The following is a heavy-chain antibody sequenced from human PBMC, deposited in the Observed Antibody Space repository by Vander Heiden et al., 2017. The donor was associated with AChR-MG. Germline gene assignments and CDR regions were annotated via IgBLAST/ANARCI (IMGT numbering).Heavy chain of an antibody. Sequence: QLQLQESGSGLVKPSQTLSLTCAAAGGSISSGGYSWSWIRQPPGKGLEWIGYIYHSGSTYYNPALKSRVTISVDRSKNQFSLKLSSVTAADTAVYYCARHIAAAGTGWFDPWGQGTLVTVSS. V-gene: IGHV4-30-2*01. D-gene: IGHD6-13*01. CDR2: IYHSGST. CDR1: GGSISSGGYS. J-gene: IGHJ5*02. CDR3: ARHIAAAGTGWFDP.